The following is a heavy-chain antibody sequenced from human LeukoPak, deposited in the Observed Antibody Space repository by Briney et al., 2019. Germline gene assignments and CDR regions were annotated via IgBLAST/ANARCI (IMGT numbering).Heavy chain of an antibody. D-gene: IGHD3-9*01. Sequence: SETLSLTCTVSGGSISSSSYYWGWIRQPPGKGLEWIGSIYYSGSTYYNPSLKSRVTISVDTSKNQFSLKLSSVTAADTAVYYCAREGSTWTYYDILTGYSNFDYWGQGTLVTVSS. V-gene: IGHV4-39*02. CDR2: IYYSGST. CDR1: GGSISSSSYY. CDR3: AREGSTWTYYDILTGYSNFDY. J-gene: IGHJ4*02.